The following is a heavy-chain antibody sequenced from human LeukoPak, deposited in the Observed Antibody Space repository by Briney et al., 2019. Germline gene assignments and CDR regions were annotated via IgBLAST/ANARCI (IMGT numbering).Heavy chain of an antibody. J-gene: IGHJ4*02. Sequence: ASVKVSCKASGYSFASYSISWVRQAPGQGLEWMGWVSGYDGNTNYAQKFQGRVTMTADTSTSTAYMELRSLRPDDTAVFYCARVQKGTAAGSCDYWGQGTLVTVSS. V-gene: IGHV1-18*01. CDR3: ARVQKGTAAGSCDY. D-gene: IGHD6-13*01. CDR1: GYSFASYS. CDR2: VSGYDGNT.